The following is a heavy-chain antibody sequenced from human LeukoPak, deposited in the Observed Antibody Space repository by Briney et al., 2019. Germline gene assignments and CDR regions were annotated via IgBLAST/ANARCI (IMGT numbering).Heavy chain of an antibody. J-gene: IGHJ4*02. CDR3: ARSVEMATPIDY. CDR1: GYTFTGYY. D-gene: IGHD5-24*01. V-gene: IGHV1-2*02. CDR2: INPNSGGT. Sequence: ASVNVSCKASGYTFTGYYMHWVRQAPGQGLEWMGWINPNSGGTNYAQKFQGRVTMTRDTSISTAYMELSRLRSDDTAVYYCARSVEMATPIDYWGQRTPFTVSS.